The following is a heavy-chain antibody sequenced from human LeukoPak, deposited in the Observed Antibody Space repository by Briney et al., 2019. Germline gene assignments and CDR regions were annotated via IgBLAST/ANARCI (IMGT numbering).Heavy chain of an antibody. Sequence: ASVKVSCKASGYTFTGYYMHWVRQAPGQGLEWMGWINPNSGGTNYAQKFQGRVTMTRDTSNSTAYMELSRLRSDDTAVYYCARVLKIVGATKGSMDYWGQGTLVTVSS. CDR2: INPNSGGT. CDR1: GYTFTGYY. J-gene: IGHJ4*02. V-gene: IGHV1-2*02. D-gene: IGHD1-26*01. CDR3: ARVLKIVGATKGSMDY.